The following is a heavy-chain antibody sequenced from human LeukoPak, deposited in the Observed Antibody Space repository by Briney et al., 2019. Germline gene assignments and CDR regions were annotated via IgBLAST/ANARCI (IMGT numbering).Heavy chain of an antibody. CDR3: ARDSVVPAAIGGWYFDL. Sequence: SQTLSLTCTVPGGSISSGGYHWSWIRQHPGKGLEWIGYIYYSGSTYYNPSLKSRVTISVDTSKNQFSLKLSSVTAADTAVYYCARDSVVPAAIGGWYFDLWGRGTLVTVSS. V-gene: IGHV4-31*03. CDR1: GGSISSGGYH. CDR2: IYYSGST. D-gene: IGHD2-2*01. J-gene: IGHJ2*01.